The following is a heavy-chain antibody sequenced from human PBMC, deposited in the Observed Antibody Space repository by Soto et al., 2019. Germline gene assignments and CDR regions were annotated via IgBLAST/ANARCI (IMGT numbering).Heavy chain of an antibody. CDR3: ARETYGDYYKNWFDP. CDR2: INPNSGGT. D-gene: IGHD2-21*02. J-gene: IGHJ5*02. V-gene: IGHV1-2*02. Sequence: XSVKGSCNASGYSFTGYYMHWVRQAPGQGLEWMGWINPNSGGTNYAQKFQGRVTMTRDTSTSTVYMELSSLRSEDTAVYYCARETYGDYYKNWFDPWGQGTLVTVSS. CDR1: GYSFTGYY.